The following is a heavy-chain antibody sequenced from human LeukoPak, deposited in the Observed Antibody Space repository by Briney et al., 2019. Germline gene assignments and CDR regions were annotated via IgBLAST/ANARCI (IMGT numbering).Heavy chain of an antibody. V-gene: IGHV3-66*02. J-gene: IGHJ3*02. CDR3: ASRSPSRTYDFWSGYYLHDAFDI. CDR2: IYSGGST. D-gene: IGHD3-3*01. Sequence: GGSLRLSCAASGFTVSSNYTSWVRQAPGKGLEWVSVIYSGGSTYYADSVKGRFTISRDNSKNTLYLQMNSLRAEDTAVYYCASRSPSRTYDFWSGYYLHDAFDIWGQGTMVTVSS. CDR1: GFTVSSNY.